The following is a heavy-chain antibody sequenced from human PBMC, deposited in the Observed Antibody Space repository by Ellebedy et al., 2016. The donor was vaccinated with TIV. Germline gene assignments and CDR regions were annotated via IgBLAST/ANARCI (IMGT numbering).Heavy chain of an antibody. CDR2: LNPNTGAT. D-gene: IGHD1-1*01. Sequence: AASVKVSCKASGYTFIGYYIHWVRQAPGQGLEWLGWLNPNTGATNYPQKFQGWVTMTRDTSISTAYMELTRLTSDDTAVYYCAGEGGGTDSPYGMDVWGQGTTVSVSS. V-gene: IGHV1-2*04. CDR1: GYTFIGYY. CDR3: AGEGGGTDSPYGMDV. J-gene: IGHJ6*02.